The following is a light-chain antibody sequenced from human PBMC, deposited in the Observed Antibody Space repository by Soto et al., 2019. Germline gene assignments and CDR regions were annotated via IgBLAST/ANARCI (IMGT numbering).Light chain of an antibody. CDR3: RSDTTSSTYV. J-gene: IGLJ1*01. Sequence: QSALTQPPSVSGSPGQSVAISCTGTSSDVGSYTRVSWYQQPPGTATKLMIFDVSNRPSGVPDRFSGPKSGNTASLTISGLQAEDVAYYCCRSDTTSSTYVFGTGTKVTVL. V-gene: IGLV2-18*02. CDR1: SSDVGSYTR. CDR2: DVS.